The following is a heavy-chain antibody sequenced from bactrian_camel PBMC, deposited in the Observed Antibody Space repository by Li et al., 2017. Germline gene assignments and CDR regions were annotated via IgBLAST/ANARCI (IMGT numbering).Heavy chain of an antibody. D-gene: IGHD6*01. Sequence: VQLVESGGGSVQAGGSLRLSCAASGFSFSVYYMSWVRQAPGKGLEWVSSINSDGSNTYYADSVKGQFTISRDNRKNTVYLQMNSLKSEDTAVYYCVRSYRAEYGGSWSPNYWGQGTQVTVS. CDR3: VRSYRAEYGGSWSPNY. J-gene: IGHJ4*01. V-gene: IGHV3-2*01. CDR2: INSDGSNT. CDR1: GFSFSVYY.